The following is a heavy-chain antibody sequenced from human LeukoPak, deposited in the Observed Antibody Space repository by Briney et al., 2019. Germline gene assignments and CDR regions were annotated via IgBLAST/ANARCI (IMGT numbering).Heavy chain of an antibody. V-gene: IGHV3-53*01. Sequence: PGGSLRLSCAASGFTVSSNYMSWVRQAPGKGLEWVSVIYSGGSTYYADSVKGRFTISRDNSKNTLYLQMNSLRAEDTAVYYCARATVTRTDDAFDIWGQGTMVTVSS. J-gene: IGHJ3*02. CDR2: IYSGGST. CDR1: GFTVSSNY. CDR3: ARATVTRTDDAFDI. D-gene: IGHD4-17*01.